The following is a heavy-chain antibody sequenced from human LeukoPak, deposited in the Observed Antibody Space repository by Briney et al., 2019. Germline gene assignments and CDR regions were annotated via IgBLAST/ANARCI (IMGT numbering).Heavy chain of an antibody. J-gene: IGHJ4*02. CDR2: IYTSGST. Sequence: SETLSLTCTVSGGSISSYYWSWIRQPPGKGLEWIGYIYTSGSTNYTPSLKSRVTISVDTSKNQFSRELSSVTAADTAVYYCARHYLGPFDYWGQGTLVTVSS. CDR1: GGSISSYY. CDR3: ARHYLGPFDY. D-gene: IGHD3-10*01. V-gene: IGHV4-4*09.